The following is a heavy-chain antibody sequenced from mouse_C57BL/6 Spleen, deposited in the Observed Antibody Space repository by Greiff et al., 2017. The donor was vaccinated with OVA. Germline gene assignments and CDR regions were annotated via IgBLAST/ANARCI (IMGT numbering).Heavy chain of an antibody. CDR2: IWSDGST. J-gene: IGHJ4*01. CDR3: ARHDYDGYHYAMDY. D-gene: IGHD2-3*01. V-gene: IGHV2-6-1*01. Sequence: QVQLQQSGPGLVAPSQSLSITCTVSGFSLTSYGVHWVRQPPGKGLEWLVVIWSDGSTTYNSALKSRLSISKDNSKSQVFLKMNSLQTDDTAMYYCARHDYDGYHYAMDYWGQGTSVTVSS. CDR1: GFSLTSYG.